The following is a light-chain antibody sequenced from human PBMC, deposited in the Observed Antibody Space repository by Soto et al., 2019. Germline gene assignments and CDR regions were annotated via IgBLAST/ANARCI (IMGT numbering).Light chain of an antibody. CDR3: QHYSAHSPWP. CDR2: KVS. Sequence: DIQMTQSPSTLSASIGDRVTITCRATQSVDIWLAWFQQKPGKAPKVMIYKVSNLASGVPSRFSASAARTEFTLTIRSLQPDDFATYYCQHYSAHSPWPFGQGTKVEIK. CDR1: QSVDIW. J-gene: IGKJ1*01. V-gene: IGKV1-5*03.